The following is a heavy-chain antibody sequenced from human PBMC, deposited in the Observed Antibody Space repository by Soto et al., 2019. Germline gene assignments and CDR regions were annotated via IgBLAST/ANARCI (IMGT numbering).Heavy chain of an antibody. CDR1: GFIFRNHA. CDR2: ISAGGNLI. V-gene: IGHV3-23*01. Sequence: GGSLRLSCAASGFIFRNHAMSWVRQVPGKGLEWVSGISAGGNLIYYADSVRGRFTMSRDNSKNMLYLQMNSLRAEDTAVYFCAKRQGIGAAAKTFDFWGQGARVTVSS. CDR3: AKRQGIGAAAKTFDF. J-gene: IGHJ4*02. D-gene: IGHD6-13*01.